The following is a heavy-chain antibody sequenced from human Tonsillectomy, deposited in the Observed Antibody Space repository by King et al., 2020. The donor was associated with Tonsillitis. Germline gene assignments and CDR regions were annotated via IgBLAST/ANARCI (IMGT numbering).Heavy chain of an antibody. J-gene: IGHJ3*02. CDR1: RFTFSNYG. Sequence: VQLVESGGGVVQPGRSLRLSCAASRFTFSNYGMHWVRQAPGKGLEWVAVIWYDGRNKYYADSVKGRFTISRDNSKNTLYLQMNSLRADDTAVYYCARVIGSGTYDAFEIWGQGTMVTVSS. CDR3: ARVIGSGTYDAFEI. V-gene: IGHV3-33*08. D-gene: IGHD2-15*01. CDR2: IWYDGRNK.